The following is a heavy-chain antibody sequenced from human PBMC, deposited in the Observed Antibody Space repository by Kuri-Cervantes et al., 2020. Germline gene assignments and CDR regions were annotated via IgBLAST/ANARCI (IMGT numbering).Heavy chain of an antibody. CDR3: ARAGSSGYWVGWFDP. V-gene: IGHV4-30-4*01. J-gene: IGHJ5*02. CDR2: IYYSGST. CDR1: GGSISSGDYY. Sequence: LRLSCTVSGGSISSGDYYWSWIRQPPGKGLEWIGYIYYSGSTYYNPSLKSRVTISVDTSKNQFSLKLSSVTAADTAVYYCARAGSSGYWVGWFDPWGQGTLVTVSS. D-gene: IGHD3-22*01.